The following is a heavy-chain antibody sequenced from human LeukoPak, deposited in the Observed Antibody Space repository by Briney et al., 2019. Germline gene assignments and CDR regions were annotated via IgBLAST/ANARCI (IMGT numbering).Heavy chain of an antibody. CDR1: GFTFSDYY. J-gene: IGHJ1*01. V-gene: IGHV3-11*06. Sequence: GGSLRLSCAASGFTFSDYYMSWIRQAPGKGLEWASYISSSSSYTNYADSVKGRFTISRDNAKNSLYLQMNSLRAEDTAVYYCASSPGAGSARYFQHWGQGTLVTVSS. CDR2: ISSSSSYT. D-gene: IGHD6-19*01. CDR3: ASSPGAGSARYFQH.